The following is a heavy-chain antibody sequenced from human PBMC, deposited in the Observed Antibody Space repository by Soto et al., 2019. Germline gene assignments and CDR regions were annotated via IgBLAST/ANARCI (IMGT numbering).Heavy chain of an antibody. J-gene: IGHJ4*02. CDR2: VFSSGIT. D-gene: IGHD6-13*01. Sequence: QVQLRESGPGLVKSSETLSLTCTVSHGSLSPHYWSWIRQPAGKGLEWVGRVFSSGITKYNPSLRSRGTMSVETSKNLFSLNLTSVTAADTAIYDGARARANSGYDFDSWGRGVPVTVSS. V-gene: IGHV4-4*07. CDR1: HGSLSPHY. CDR3: ARARANSGYDFDS.